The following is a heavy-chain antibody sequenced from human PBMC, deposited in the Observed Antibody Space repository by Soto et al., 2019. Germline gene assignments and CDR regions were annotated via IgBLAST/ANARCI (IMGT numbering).Heavy chain of an antibody. V-gene: IGHV3-7*05. J-gene: IGHJ3*02. D-gene: IGHD3-22*01. Sequence: GGSLRLSCAASGFTFSSYWMSWVRQAPGKGLEWVANIKQDGSEKYYVDSVKGRFTISRDNAKNSLYLQMNSLRAEDTAVYYCARATHYYDSSGYYVDAFDIWGQGTMVTVSS. CDR3: ARATHYYDSSGYYVDAFDI. CDR2: IKQDGSEK. CDR1: GFTFSSYW.